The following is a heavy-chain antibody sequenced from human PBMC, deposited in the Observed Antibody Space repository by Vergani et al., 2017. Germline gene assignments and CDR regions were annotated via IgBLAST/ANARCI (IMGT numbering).Heavy chain of an antibody. CDR1: GFGFGNAW. J-gene: IGHJ6*02. CDR2: IKSKFDRGTT. CDR3: TTDPRYCGDGSCYWLRDHHYYGMDV. D-gene: IGHD2-21*01. V-gene: IGHV3-15*07. Sequence: EVQLVESGGGLVNPGGSFRFPVWASGFGFGNAWMNWVHRPPGRDRGGFALIKSKFDRGTTDYAAAVKGRFTISRDDSKNTLFLQMNGLKTEDIGVYYCTTDPRYCGDGSCYWLRDHHYYGMDVWGQGTTVTVSS.